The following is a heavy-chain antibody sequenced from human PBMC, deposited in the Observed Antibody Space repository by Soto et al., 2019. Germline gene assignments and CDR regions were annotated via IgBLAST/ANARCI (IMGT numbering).Heavy chain of an antibody. Sequence: QVQLVQSGAEVKKPGASVKVSCKASGYTFTTYDINWVRQAPGQGLEWMGWMNPYTGKAGYAQKFQGRVTRTRDKSISTAYMELSGLRSEDTAVYYCARRKERSGPNYFDYWGQGTLVTVSS. CDR1: GYTFTTYD. V-gene: IGHV1-8*01. J-gene: IGHJ4*02. CDR3: ARRKERSGPNYFDY. D-gene: IGHD6-25*01. CDR2: MNPYTGKA.